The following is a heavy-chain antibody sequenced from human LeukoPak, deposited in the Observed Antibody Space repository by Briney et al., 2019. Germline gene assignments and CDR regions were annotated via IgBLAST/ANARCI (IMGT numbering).Heavy chain of an antibody. D-gene: IGHD6-25*01. J-gene: IGHJ5*02. CDR2: IYYSGST. CDR1: GGSFSGYY. CDR3: ARDREAAAGRWFDP. Sequence: PSETLSLTCAVYGGSFSGYYWSWIRQPPGKGLEWIGYIYYSGSTNYNPSLKSRVTISVDTSKNQFSLKLSSVTAADTAVYYCARDREAAAGRWFDPWGQGTLVTVSS. V-gene: IGHV4-59*01.